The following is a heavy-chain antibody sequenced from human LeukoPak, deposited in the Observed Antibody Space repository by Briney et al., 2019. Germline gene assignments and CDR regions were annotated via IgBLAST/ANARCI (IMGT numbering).Heavy chain of an antibody. CDR1: GFTFSSYG. CDR2: IWYDGSNK. J-gene: IGHJ4*02. Sequence: PGRSLRLSCAASGFTFSSYGMHWVRQAPGKGLEWVAVIWYDGSNKYYADSVKGRFTISRDNAKNSLYLQMNSLRAEDTAVYYCARVVDYWGQGTLVTVSS. CDR3: ARVVDY. V-gene: IGHV3-33*01.